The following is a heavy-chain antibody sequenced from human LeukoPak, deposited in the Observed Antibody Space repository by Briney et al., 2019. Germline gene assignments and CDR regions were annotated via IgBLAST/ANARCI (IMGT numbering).Heavy chain of an antibody. D-gene: IGHD4-23*01. CDR2: IYYSGST. CDR1: GGSISSYY. J-gene: IGHJ4*02. CDR3: ASAGLVTHFDY. V-gene: IGHV4-59*06. Sequence: SETLSLTCTVSGGSISSYYWSWIRQHPGKGLEWIGYIYYSGSTYYNPSLKSRVTISVDTSKNQFSLKLSSVTGADTAVYYCASAGLVTHFDYWGQGTLVTVSS.